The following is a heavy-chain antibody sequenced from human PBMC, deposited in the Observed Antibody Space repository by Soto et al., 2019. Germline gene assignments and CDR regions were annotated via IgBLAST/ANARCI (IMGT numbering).Heavy chain of an antibody. D-gene: IGHD3-10*01. CDR2: IYYRGST. Sequence: QVQLQESGPGLVKPSQTLSLTCTVSGGSISSVGYYWNWIRQHPGKGLEWIGYIYYRGSTYYNPSLKSRVPISIDTSKNQFSLKLSSVTAADTAVYHCARAPGITMAYGLDVWGQGTTVTVSS. CDR1: GGSISSVGYY. V-gene: IGHV4-31*03. CDR3: ARAPGITMAYGLDV. J-gene: IGHJ6*02.